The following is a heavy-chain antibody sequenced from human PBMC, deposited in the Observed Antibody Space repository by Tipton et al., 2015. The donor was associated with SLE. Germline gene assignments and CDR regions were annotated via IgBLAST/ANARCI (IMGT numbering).Heavy chain of an antibody. V-gene: IGHV4-4*08. D-gene: IGHD1-14*01. CDR2: IYTSGST. CDR1: GGSISSHY. J-gene: IGHJ6*02. Sequence: TLSLTCTVSGGSISSHYWSWIRQPPGKGLEWIGDIYTSGSTNYNPSLQSRVTISVDTSKNQFSLKLSSVTAADTAVYYCATRTKRGMDVWGQGTTVTVSS. CDR3: ATRTKRGMDV.